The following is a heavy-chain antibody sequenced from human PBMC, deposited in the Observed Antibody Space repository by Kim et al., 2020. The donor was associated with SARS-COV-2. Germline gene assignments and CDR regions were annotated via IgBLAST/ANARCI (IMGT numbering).Heavy chain of an antibody. V-gene: IGHV4-31*03. D-gene: IGHD6-6*01. CDR1: GGSISSCGYY. Sequence: SETLSLTCTVSGGSISSCGYYWSWIRQHPGKDLEWIGYIYYSGRTYYNPSLKSRATISVDTSKNQFSLKLSSVTAADTAVYYCARVGKTILSIAARRAWYNWFDPWGQGTLVTVSS. CDR3: ARVGKTILSIAARRAWYNWFDP. J-gene: IGHJ5*02. CDR2: IYYSGRT.